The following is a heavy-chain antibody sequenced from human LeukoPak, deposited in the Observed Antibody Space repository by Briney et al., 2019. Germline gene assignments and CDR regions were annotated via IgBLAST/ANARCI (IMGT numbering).Heavy chain of an antibody. CDR3: ARRGYEGWFDP. CDR1: AGSLTSYY. J-gene: IGHJ5*02. CDR2: IYYTGGT. D-gene: IGHD3-16*01. Sequence: PSETLSLTCTVSAGSLTSYYWGWIRQPPGKGPEWIGYIYYTGGTNYNPSLKSRVTISVDTSKNQFSLKLKSMTAADMAVYYRARRGYEGWFDPWGQGTLVTVSS. V-gene: IGHV4-59*08.